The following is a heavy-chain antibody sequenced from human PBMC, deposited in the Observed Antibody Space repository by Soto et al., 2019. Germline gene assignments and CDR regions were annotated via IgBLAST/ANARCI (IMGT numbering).Heavy chain of an antibody. D-gene: IGHD6-19*01. CDR2: ISGRGGNR. CDR1: GFNFSRYA. V-gene: IGHV3-23*01. J-gene: IGHJ4*02. Sequence: GGSLRLSCVASGFNFSRYAMSWVRQAPGKGLEWVSHISGRGGNRYYVDSVKGRFTISRDNSKTALYLQMNSLRADDTAVYYCAKDGEAVATYNDYWGQGILVTVSS. CDR3: AKDGEAVATYNDY.